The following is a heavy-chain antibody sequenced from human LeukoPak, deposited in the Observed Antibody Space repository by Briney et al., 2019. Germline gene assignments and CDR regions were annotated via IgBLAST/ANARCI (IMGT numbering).Heavy chain of an antibody. Sequence: ASVKVSCKASGYNFINYLIHWVRQAPGQGLEWIGIINPSGGSTTYAQKFQGRVTMTRDTSTSTVYMEMSSLKSEDTAVYYCTRDTVTTARFGFDPWGQGTLVTVSS. D-gene: IGHD4-11*01. V-gene: IGHV1-46*01. CDR3: TRDTVTTARFGFDP. CDR1: GYNFINYL. J-gene: IGHJ5*02. CDR2: INPSGGST.